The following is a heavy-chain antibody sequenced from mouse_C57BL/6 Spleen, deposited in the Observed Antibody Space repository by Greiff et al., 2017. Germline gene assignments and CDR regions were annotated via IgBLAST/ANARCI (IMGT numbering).Heavy chain of an antibody. J-gene: IGHJ4*01. V-gene: IGHV1-82*01. CDR1: GYAFSSSW. CDR2: IYPGDGDT. Sequence: VQLQQSGPELVKPGASVKISCKASGYAFSSSWMNWVKQRPGKGLEWIGRIYPGDGDTNYNGKFKGKATLTADKSSSTAYMQLSSLTSEDSAVYFCARCSSGYDAMDYWGQETSVTVSS. D-gene: IGHD3-2*02. CDR3: ARCSSGYDAMDY.